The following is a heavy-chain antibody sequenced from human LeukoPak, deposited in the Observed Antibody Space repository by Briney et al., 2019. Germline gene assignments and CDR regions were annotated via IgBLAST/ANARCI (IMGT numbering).Heavy chain of an antibody. CDR2: INTDGSST. CDR3: AREDGSGSFYYYYYYYMDV. CDR1: GFTFSSYW. J-gene: IGHJ6*03. Sequence: PGGSLRLSCAASGFTFSSYWMHWVRQAPGKGLVWVSRINTDGSSTSYADSVKGRFTISRDNAKNTLYLQMNSLRAEDTAVYYCAREDGSGSFYYYYYYYMDVWGKGTTVTVYS. D-gene: IGHD3-10*01. V-gene: IGHV3-74*01.